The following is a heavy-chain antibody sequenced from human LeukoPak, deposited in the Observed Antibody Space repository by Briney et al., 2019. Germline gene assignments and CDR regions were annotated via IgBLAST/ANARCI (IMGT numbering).Heavy chain of an antibody. CDR3: ARHSIAVAGTRQAY. V-gene: IGHV4-39*01. D-gene: IGHD6-19*01. CDR2: IYYSGST. Sequence: PGGSLRLSCAASGFTFSSYAMSWVRQAPGKGLEWIGSIYYSGSTYYDPSLKSRVTISVDTSKNQFSLKLSSVTAADTAVYYCARHSIAVAGTRQAYWGQGTLVTVSS. CDR1: GFTFSSYA. J-gene: IGHJ4*02.